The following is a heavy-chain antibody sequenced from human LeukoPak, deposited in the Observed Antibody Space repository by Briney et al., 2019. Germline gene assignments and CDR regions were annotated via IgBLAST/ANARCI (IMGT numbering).Heavy chain of an antibody. CDR3: ARPYSSGGWYFDL. V-gene: IGHV1-46*01. Sequence: ASVKVSCKASGYTFTSYYMHWVRQAPGQGLEWIGIINPSGGSTSYAQKFQGRVSMTRDTSTSTVYMELSSLRSEDTAVYYCARPYSSGGWYFDLWGRGTLVTVSS. J-gene: IGHJ2*01. D-gene: IGHD6-19*01. CDR2: INPSGGST. CDR1: GYTFTSYY.